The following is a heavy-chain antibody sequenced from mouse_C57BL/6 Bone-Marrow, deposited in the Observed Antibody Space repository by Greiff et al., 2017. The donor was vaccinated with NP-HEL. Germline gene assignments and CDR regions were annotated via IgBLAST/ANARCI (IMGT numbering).Heavy chain of an antibody. J-gene: IGHJ1*03. V-gene: IGHV1-47*01. CDR1: GYTFTTYP. Sequence: VQLQESGAELVKPGASVKMSCKASGYTFTTYPIEWMKQNHGKSLEWIGNFHPYNDDTKYNEKFKGKATLTVEKSSSTVYLELSRLTSDDSAVYYCARGLYSSSWYFDVWGTGTTVTVSS. D-gene: IGHD1-1*01. CDR2: FHPYNDDT. CDR3: ARGLYSSSWYFDV.